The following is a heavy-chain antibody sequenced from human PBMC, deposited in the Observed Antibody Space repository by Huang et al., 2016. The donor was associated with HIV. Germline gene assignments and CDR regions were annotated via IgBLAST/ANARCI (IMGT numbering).Heavy chain of an antibody. J-gene: IGHJ6*02. CDR1: GGSFTGNY. CDR2: VNDSGAT. V-gene: IGHV4-34*02. CDR3: ARQWTILEWLLGLDV. Sequence: QMQLQQRGAGLLKPSETLSLTCGVSGGSFTGNYLTWIRQAPGKGLEWIGEVNDSGATNSNPALNGRVTISLDNSNRELSLKLRSVTAADTAVYYCARQWTILEWLLGLDVWGQVTTVIVSS. D-gene: IGHD3-3*01.